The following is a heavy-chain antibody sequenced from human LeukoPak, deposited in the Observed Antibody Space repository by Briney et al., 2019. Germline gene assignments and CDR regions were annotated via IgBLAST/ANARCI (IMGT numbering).Heavy chain of an antibody. D-gene: IGHD6-13*01. CDR2: ISGSGGST. J-gene: IGHJ4*02. CDR1: GFTFSSYA. Sequence: SGGSLRLSCAASGFTFSSYAMSWVRQAPGKGLEWVSAISGSGGSTYYADSVKGRFTISRDNSKNTLYLQMNSLRVEDTAVYYCARDPGIAAAGTVGYFDSWGQGILVTVSS. V-gene: IGHV3-23*01. CDR3: ARDPGIAAAGTVGYFDS.